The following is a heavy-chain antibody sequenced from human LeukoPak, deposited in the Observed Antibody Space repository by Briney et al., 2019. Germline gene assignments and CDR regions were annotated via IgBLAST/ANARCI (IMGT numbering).Heavy chain of an antibody. CDR2: ISGSGGST. J-gene: IGHJ4*02. CDR1: GFTFSSYA. V-gene: IGHV3-23*01. Sequence: GGSLRLSCAASGFTFSSYAMSWVRQAPGKGLEWVSAISGSGGSTYYADSVKGRFTISRDNSKNTLYLQMNSLRAEDTAVYYCAKDPYDFWSGSNFDYWGQGTLVTVSS. D-gene: IGHD3-3*01. CDR3: AKDPYDFWSGSNFDY.